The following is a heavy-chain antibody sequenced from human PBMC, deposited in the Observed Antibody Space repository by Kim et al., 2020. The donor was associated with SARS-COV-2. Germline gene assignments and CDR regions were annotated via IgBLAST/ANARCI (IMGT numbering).Heavy chain of an antibody. CDR1: GFTFSSYS. V-gene: IGHV3-21*01. J-gene: IGHJ3*02. CDR2: ISSSSSYI. CDR3: ARDGDYYDSSGYYLGAFDI. D-gene: IGHD3-22*01. Sequence: GGSLRLSCAASGFTFSSYSMNWVRQAPGKGLEWVSSISSSSSYIYYADSVKGRFTISRDNAKNSLYLQMNSLRAEDTAVYYCARDGDYYDSSGYYLGAFDIWGQGTMVTVSS.